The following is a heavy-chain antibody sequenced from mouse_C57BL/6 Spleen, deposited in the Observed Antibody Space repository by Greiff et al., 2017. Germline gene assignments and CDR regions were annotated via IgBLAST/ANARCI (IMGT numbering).Heavy chain of an antibody. CDR2: ISNKANGYTT. V-gene: IGHV7-3*01. CDR3: ARASTGDFDY. Sequence: EVMLVESGGGLVQPGGSLSLSCAASGFTFTDYYMSWVRQPPGKALEWLGFISNKANGYTTEYSASVKGRFTISRDNSQSILYLQMNALRAEDSATYYCARASTGDFDYWGQGTTLTASS. CDR1: GFTFTDYY. J-gene: IGHJ2*01. D-gene: IGHD4-1*02.